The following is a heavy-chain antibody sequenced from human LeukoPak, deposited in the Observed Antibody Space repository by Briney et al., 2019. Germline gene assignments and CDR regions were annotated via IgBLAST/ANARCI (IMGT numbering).Heavy chain of an antibody. CDR2: IYSGGST. CDR3: ARGPHYYDSSGYYDY. V-gene: IGHV3-53*01. Sequence: GGSLRLSCAASGFTVSSNYMSWVRQAPGKGLEWVSVIYSGGSTYYADSVKGRFTISRDNSKNTLYLQMNSLRAEDTAVYYCARGPHYYDSSGYYDYWGQGTLVTVSS. D-gene: IGHD3-22*01. J-gene: IGHJ4*02. CDR1: GFTVSSNY.